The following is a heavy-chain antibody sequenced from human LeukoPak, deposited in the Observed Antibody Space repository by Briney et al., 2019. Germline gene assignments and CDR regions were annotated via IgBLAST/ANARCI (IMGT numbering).Heavy chain of an antibody. Sequence: GRSLRLSCAASGFTFSTYVMHWVRQAPGKGLEWVAVLWYDGTNKQYADSVKGRFTISRDNSKNTLYLQMNSLRAEDTAVYYCARGGLRGSPLGLLDYWGQGTLVTASS. CDR1: GFTFSTYV. J-gene: IGHJ4*02. V-gene: IGHV3-33*01. CDR3: ARGGLRGSPLGLLDY. D-gene: IGHD2-15*01. CDR2: LWYDGTNK.